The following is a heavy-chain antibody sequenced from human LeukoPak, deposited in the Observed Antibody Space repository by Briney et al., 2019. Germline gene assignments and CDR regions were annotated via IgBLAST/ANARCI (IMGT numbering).Heavy chain of an antibody. V-gene: IGHV4-39*01. Sequence: SETLSLTCTVSGGSISSSSYYWGWLRQPPGKGLEWIGSIYYSGSTYYNPSLKSRVTISVDKSKNKLTLKMRAVAAADTAVYYCAGAPDDYYDSSGYYYAGNAFDIWGRGTMVTVSS. CDR3: AGAPDDYYDSSGYYYAGNAFDI. D-gene: IGHD3-22*01. J-gene: IGHJ3*02. CDR1: GGSISSSSYY. CDR2: IYYSGST.